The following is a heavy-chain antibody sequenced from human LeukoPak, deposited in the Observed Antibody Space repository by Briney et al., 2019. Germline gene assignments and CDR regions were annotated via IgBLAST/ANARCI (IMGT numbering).Heavy chain of an antibody. CDR3: AASKGRDSSGYYFPFDY. CDR2: IVVGSGNT. CDR1: GFTFTSSA. J-gene: IGHJ4*02. Sequence: GASVKVSCTASGFTFTSSAMQWVRQARGQRLEWIGGIVVGSGNTNYAQKFQGRVTTTRDMSTSTAYMELSSLRSEDTAVYYCAASKGRDSSGYYFPFDYWGQGTLVTVSS. D-gene: IGHD3-22*01. V-gene: IGHV1-58*02.